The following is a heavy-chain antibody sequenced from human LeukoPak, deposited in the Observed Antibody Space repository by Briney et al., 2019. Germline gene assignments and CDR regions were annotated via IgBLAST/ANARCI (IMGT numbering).Heavy chain of an antibody. CDR2: ISWNSGSI. V-gene: IGHV3-9*01. D-gene: IGHD5-12*01. J-gene: IGHJ6*02. CDR1: GFTFDDYA. Sequence: GGSLRLSCAASGFTFDDYAMHWVRHAPGKGLEWVSGISWNSGSIGYADPVKGRFTISRDNAKNSLYLQMNSLRAEDTALYYCAKDAGYSGYYYYYGMDVWGQGTTVTVSS. CDR3: AKDAGYSGYYYYYGMDV.